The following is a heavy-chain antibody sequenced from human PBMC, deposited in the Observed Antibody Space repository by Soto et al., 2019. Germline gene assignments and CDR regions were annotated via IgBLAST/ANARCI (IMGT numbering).Heavy chain of an antibody. CDR3: ARAILTGYPPRSYFDY. D-gene: IGHD3-9*01. CDR1: GFTFSSYA. Sequence: GGSLRLSCAASGFTFSSYAMHWVRQAPGKGLEWVAVISYDGSNKYYADSVKGRFTISRDNSKNTLYLQMNSLRAEDTAVYYCARAILTGYPPRSYFDYWGQGTLVTVSS. V-gene: IGHV3-30-3*01. J-gene: IGHJ4*02. CDR2: ISYDGSNK.